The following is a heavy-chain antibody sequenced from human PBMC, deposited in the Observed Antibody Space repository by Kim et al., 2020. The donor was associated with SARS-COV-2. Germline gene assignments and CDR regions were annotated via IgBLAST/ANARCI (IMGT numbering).Heavy chain of an antibody. J-gene: IGHJ2*01. Sequence: GGSLRLSCAASGFTFSSYAMHWVRQAPGKGLEWVAVISYDGSNKYYADSVKGRFTISRDNSKNTLYLQMNSLRAEDTAVYYCARDSRVISSGWCTNRIWYFDLWGRGTLVTVSS. CDR2: ISYDGSNK. D-gene: IGHD6-19*01. CDR3: ARDSRVISSGWCTNRIWYFDL. CDR1: GFTFSSYA. V-gene: IGHV3-30-3*01.